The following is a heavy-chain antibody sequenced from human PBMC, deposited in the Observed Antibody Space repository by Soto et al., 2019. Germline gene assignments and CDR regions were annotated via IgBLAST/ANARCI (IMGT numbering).Heavy chain of an antibody. CDR2: ISAYNGNT. Sequence: GASVKVSCKASGYTFTSYGISWVRQAPGQGLEWMGWISAYNGNTNYAQKLQGRVTMTTDTSTSTAYMELRSLRSDDTAVYYCARDSSGYYYGDFDYWGQGTLVTSPQ. CDR1: GYTFTSYG. CDR3: ARDSSGYYYGDFDY. V-gene: IGHV1-18*01. J-gene: IGHJ4*02. D-gene: IGHD3-22*01.